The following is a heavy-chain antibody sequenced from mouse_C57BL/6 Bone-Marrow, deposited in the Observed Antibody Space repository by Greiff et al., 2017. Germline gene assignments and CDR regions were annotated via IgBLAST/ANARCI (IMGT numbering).Heavy chain of an antibody. CDR3: ARIYYDPLDY. D-gene: IGHD1-1*02. J-gene: IGHJ2*01. V-gene: IGHV1-82*01. CDR1: GYAFSSSW. Sequence: QVQLQQSGPELVKPGASVKISCKASGYAFSSSWLNWVKQRPGKGLEWIGRIYPGDGDTNYNGKFKGKATLTADKSSSTAYMRISSLTSEDSAVYFCARIYYDPLDYWGQGTTLTVSS. CDR2: IYPGDGDT.